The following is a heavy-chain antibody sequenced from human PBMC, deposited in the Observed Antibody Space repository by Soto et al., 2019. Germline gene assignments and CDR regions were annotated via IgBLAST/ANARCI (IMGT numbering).Heavy chain of an antibody. V-gene: IGHV1-2*04. D-gene: IGHD3-10*01. CDR2: INPNSGDT. Sequence: ASVKVSCKASGYTFTGYYMHWVRQAPGQGLEWMGWINPNSGDTNYAQKFQGWVTMTRDTSISTAYMELSRLRSDDTAVYYCARANVITMVRGVSYAFDIWGQGTMVTVSS. J-gene: IGHJ3*02. CDR1: GYTFTGYY. CDR3: ARANVITMVRGVSYAFDI.